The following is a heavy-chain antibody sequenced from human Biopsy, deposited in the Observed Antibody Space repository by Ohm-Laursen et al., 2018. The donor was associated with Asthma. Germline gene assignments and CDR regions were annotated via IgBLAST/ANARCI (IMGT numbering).Heavy chain of an antibody. CDR2: IMTVFGTT. V-gene: IGHV1-69*01. Sequence: SSVKVSCKSPGGTFSNFAISWVRQAPGQGLEWLGGIMTVFGTTSYAQKFQGRVTITADESTSTAYMEVTSLRSEDTAIYYCARCQVGYSSGWSLLLKKIYYSGMDVWGQGTAVTVSS. J-gene: IGHJ6*02. CDR3: ARCQVGYSSGWSLLLKKIYYSGMDV. CDR1: GGTFSNFA. D-gene: IGHD6-19*01.